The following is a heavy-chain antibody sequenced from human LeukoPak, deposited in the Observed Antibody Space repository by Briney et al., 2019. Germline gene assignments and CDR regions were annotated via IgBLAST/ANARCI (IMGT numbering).Heavy chain of an antibody. CDR3: ARVVPGEKYFQH. CDR2: IYYSGST. Sequence: SETLSLTCTVSGGSISSYYWSWIRQPPGKGLEWIGYIYYSGSTNYNPSLKSRVTISVDTSKNQFSLKLSSVTAADTAVYYCARVVPGEKYFQHWGQGTLITVSS. J-gene: IGHJ1*01. D-gene: IGHD3-10*01. CDR1: GGSISSYY. V-gene: IGHV4-59*01.